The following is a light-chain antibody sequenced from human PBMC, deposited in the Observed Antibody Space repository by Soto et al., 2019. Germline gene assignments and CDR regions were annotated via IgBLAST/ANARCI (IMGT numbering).Light chain of an antibody. V-gene: IGKV3-20*01. CDR2: GVS. CDR1: QSVSSNY. J-gene: IGKJ4*01. Sequence: EVVLTQSPGTLSLSPGESATLSCRASQSVSSNYLAWYQQKPGQAPRLLIYGVSTRATGIPDRFSGSGSGTDFSLTIRRLEPEDFALYYCPQYFTSPLTFGGGTTVEIK. CDR3: PQYFTSPLT.